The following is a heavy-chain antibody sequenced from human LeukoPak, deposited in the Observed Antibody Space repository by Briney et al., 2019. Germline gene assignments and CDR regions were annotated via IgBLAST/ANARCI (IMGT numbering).Heavy chain of an antibody. CDR1: GGSFSGYY. D-gene: IGHD5-12*01. J-gene: IGHJ4*01. V-gene: IGHV4-34*01. CDR2: INHSGST. CDR3: ARVLGYSGYDYYFDY. Sequence: PSETQSLTCAVYGGSFSGYYWSWIRQPPGKGLEWIGEINHSGSTNYNPSLKSRVTISVDTSKNQFSLKLSSVTAADTAVYYCARVLGYSGYDYYFDYWGQGTLVTVSS.